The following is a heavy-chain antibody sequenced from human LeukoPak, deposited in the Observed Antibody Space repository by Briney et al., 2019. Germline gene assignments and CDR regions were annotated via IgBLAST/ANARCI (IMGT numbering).Heavy chain of an antibody. J-gene: IGHJ2*01. CDR2: MNPVSGNT. D-gene: IGHD2-15*01. Sequence: ASVKVSCKASGYTFTSYDISWVRQATGQGLEWMGWMNPVSGNTGYAQNFQGRVTMTRSTSISTAYMELSSLRSEDTAAYYCARPYCSGGDCLRYFDLWGRGTLITVSS. CDR1: GYTFTSYD. CDR3: ARPYCSGGDCLRYFDL. V-gene: IGHV1-8*01.